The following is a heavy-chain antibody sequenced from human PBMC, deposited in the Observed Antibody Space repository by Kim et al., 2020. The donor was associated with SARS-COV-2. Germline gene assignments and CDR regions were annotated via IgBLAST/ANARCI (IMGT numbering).Heavy chain of an antibody. D-gene: IGHD2-21*02. V-gene: IGHV4-30-2*05. CDR3: ARGPPIGGGDCYSH. J-gene: IGHJ4*02. Sequence: NPSLDSRVTISLDTSKNTFSLKLSSVTAADTAVYYCARGPPIGGGDCYSHWGQGTLVTVSS.